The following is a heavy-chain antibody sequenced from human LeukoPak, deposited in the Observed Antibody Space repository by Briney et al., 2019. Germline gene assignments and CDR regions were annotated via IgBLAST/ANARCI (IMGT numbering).Heavy chain of an antibody. Sequence: GGSLRLTCAASGFTFSSYGMHWVRQAPGKGLEWVAVISYDGSNKYYADSVKGRFTISRDNSKNTLYLQMNSLRAEDTAVYYCAKGIAAAGDWGQGTMVTVSS. CDR2: ISYDGSNK. D-gene: IGHD6-13*01. V-gene: IGHV3-30*18. CDR1: GFTFSSYG. J-gene: IGHJ3*01. CDR3: AKGIAAAGD.